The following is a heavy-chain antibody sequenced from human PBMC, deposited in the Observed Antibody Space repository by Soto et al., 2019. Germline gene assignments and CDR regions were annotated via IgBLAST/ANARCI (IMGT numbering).Heavy chain of an antibody. CDR3: ARSRSGAVADSFDF. J-gene: IGHJ4*02. CDR2: ISKDGSSR. D-gene: IGHD3-10*01. Sequence: LRLSCAASGFIFSRYAIHWDRQAPGKGLEWLAVISKDGSSRYYLDSVKGRFTISRDNSKNTVHLEMNSLRDEDTALYYCARSRSGAVADSFDFWGQGTLVTVSS. V-gene: IGHV3-30*04. CDR1: GFIFSRYA.